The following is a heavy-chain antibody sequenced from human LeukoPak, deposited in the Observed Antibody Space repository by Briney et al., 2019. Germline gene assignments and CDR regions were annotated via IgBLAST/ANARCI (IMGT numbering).Heavy chain of an antibody. Sequence: SQTRSLTCGISGDSVSSNSAIWNWIRQSPSRGLEWLGRTYYRSKWYNDYAVSVKSRISINPDTSKNQFSLQLNSVTPEDTAVYYCARKLTGMDVWGQGTTVTVSS. CDR3: ARKLTGMDV. CDR2: TYYRSKWYN. V-gene: IGHV6-1*01. CDR1: GDSVSSNSAI. J-gene: IGHJ6*02. D-gene: IGHD3-9*01.